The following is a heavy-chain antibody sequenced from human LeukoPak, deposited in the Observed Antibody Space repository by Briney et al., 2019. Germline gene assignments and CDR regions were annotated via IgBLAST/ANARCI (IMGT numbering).Heavy chain of an antibody. Sequence: PGGSLRLSCAASAFTFVRYAMNWVRQAPGKGLEWVSYISSSSFKIVYADSVKGRFTISRDNSKNSLYLKMDSLRVEDTAFYYCVRDPSYGSSWYYYMDVWGKGTTVTVSS. V-gene: IGHV3-48*04. CDR1: AFTFVRYA. J-gene: IGHJ6*03. CDR2: ISSSSFKI. D-gene: IGHD6-13*01. CDR3: VRDPSYGSSWYYYMDV.